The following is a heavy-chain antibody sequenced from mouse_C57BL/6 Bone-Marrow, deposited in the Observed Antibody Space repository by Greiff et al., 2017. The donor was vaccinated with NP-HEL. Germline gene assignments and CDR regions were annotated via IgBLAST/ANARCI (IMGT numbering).Heavy chain of an antibody. CDR2: IYPRSGNT. V-gene: IGHV1-81*01. D-gene: IGHD1-1*01. Sequence: QVHVKQSGAELARPGASVKLSCKASGYTFTSYGISWVKQRTGQGLEWIGEIYPRSGNTYYNEKFKGKATLTADKSSSTAYMELRSLTSEDSAVYFCARYYYYGSYWYFDVWGTGTTVTVAS. CDR1: GYTFTSYG. CDR3: ARYYYYGSYWYFDV. J-gene: IGHJ1*03.